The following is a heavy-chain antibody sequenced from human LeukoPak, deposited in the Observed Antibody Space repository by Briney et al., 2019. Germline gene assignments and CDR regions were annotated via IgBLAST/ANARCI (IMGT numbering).Heavy chain of an antibody. CDR2: IIPILGIA. CDR3: ARDPLRSGWFGVPDY. CDR1: GGTFSSYT. D-gene: IGHD6-19*01. Sequence: SVKVSCKASGGTFSSYTISWARQAPGQGLEWMGRIIPILGIANYAQKFQGRVTITADKSTSTAYMELSSLRSEDTAVYYCARDPLRSGWFGVPDYWGQGTLVTVSS. J-gene: IGHJ4*02. V-gene: IGHV1-69*04.